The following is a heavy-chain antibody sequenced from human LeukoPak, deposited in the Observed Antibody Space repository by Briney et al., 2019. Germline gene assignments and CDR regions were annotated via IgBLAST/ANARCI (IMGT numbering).Heavy chain of an antibody. CDR2: INHSGST. CDR3: ARANYYDSSGAFDI. J-gene: IGHJ3*02. CDR1: GGSISSSSYY. V-gene: IGHV4-39*07. D-gene: IGHD3-22*01. Sequence: SETLSLTCTVSGGSISSSSYYWGWIRQPPGKGLEWIGEINHSGSTNYNPSLKSRVTISVDTSKNQFSLKLSSVTAADTAVYYCARANYYDSSGAFDIWGQGTMVTVSS.